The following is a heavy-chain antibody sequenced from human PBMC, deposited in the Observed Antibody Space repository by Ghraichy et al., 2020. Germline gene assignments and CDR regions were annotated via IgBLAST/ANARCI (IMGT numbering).Heavy chain of an antibody. CDR2: IYSGGST. CDR1: GFTVSSNY. J-gene: IGHJ5*02. V-gene: IGHV3-66*01. CDR3: ARDRGTDSSSWYGPTGWFDP. Sequence: GGSLRLSCAASGFTVSSNYMSWVRQAPGKGLEWVSVIYSGGSTYYADSVKGRFTISRDNSKNTLYLQMNSLRAEDTAVYYCARDRGTDSSSWYGPTGWFDPWGQGTLVTVSS. D-gene: IGHD6-13*01.